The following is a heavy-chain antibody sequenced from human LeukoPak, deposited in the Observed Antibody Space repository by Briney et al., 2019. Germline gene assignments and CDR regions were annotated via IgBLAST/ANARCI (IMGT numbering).Heavy chain of an antibody. CDR3: ARDRVTIFGVVTPYYYYGMDV. V-gene: IGHV1-69*13. D-gene: IGHD3-3*01. Sequence: SVKVSCKASGGTFSSYAISWVRQAPGQGLEWMGGIIPIFGTANYAQKFQGRVTITADESTSTAYMELSSLRSEDTAVYYCARDRVTIFGVVTPYYYYGMDVWGQGTTVTVSS. CDR2: IIPIFGTA. J-gene: IGHJ6*02. CDR1: GGTFSSYA.